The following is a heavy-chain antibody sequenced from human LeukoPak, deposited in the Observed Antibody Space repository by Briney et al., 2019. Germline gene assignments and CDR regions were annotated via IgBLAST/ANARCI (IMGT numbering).Heavy chain of an antibody. Sequence: SETLSLTCTVSGGSISSNSYYWGWIRQPPGTGLEWIGYIFNSGYTNYNPSLKSRVTISLDTSKNQFSLKLSSVTAADTAVYYCARSGGSGYYSRYDYWGQGTLVTVSS. J-gene: IGHJ4*02. CDR1: GGSISSNSYY. CDR3: ARSGGSGYYSRYDY. CDR2: IFNSGYT. V-gene: IGHV4-61*05. D-gene: IGHD3-22*01.